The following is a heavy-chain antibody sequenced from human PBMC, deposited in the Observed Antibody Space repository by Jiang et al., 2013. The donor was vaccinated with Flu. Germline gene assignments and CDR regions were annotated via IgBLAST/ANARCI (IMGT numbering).Heavy chain of an antibody. CDR2: IITILGTP. Sequence: GAEVKKPGSSVKVSCKASGGTFSSYAFSWVRQAPGQGLEWMGGIITILGTPNYAQKFQGRVTITADESTRTAYMEVTNLRSADTVVYYCARSSGGSRGYYYYEMDVWGQGTTVTVSS. CDR3: ARSSGGSRGYYYYEMDV. CDR1: GGTFSSYA. J-gene: IGHJ6*02. V-gene: IGHV1-69*01. D-gene: IGHD2-15*01.